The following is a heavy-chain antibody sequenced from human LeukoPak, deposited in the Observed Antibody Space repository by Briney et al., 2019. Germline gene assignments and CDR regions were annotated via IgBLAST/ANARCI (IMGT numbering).Heavy chain of an antibody. D-gene: IGHD3-3*01. CDR1: GGSISSSSYS. V-gene: IGHV4-39*01. J-gene: IGHJ4*02. CDR3: ARLRFDFWSGYTHPYFDY. Sequence: SETLSLTCTVSGGSISSSSYSWGWIRQPPGKGLEWIGSIYYSGTTYYNPSLKSRVTVSVDTSKIQFSLKLSSVAATDTAVYFCARLRFDFWSGYTHPYFDYWGQGTLVTVSS. CDR2: IYYSGTT.